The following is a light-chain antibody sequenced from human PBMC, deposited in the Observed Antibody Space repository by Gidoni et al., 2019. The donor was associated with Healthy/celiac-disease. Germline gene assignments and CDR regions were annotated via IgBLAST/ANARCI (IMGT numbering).Light chain of an antibody. CDR3: CSYAGSYTYVV. Sequence: QSALTQPRSVSGSPGQSVTISCTGTSSDVGGYNYVSWYQQHPGTAPKLMIYDVSKRPSGVPDRFSGSKSGNTASLTISGLQAEDEADYYCCSYAGSYTYVVFGGGTKLTV. J-gene: IGLJ2*01. CDR2: DVS. V-gene: IGLV2-11*01. CDR1: SSDVGGYNY.